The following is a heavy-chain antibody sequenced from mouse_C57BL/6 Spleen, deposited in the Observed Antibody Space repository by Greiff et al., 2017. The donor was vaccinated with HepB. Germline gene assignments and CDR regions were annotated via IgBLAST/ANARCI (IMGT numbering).Heavy chain of an antibody. CDR2: INPYNGGT. CDR3: ARARDYDKGGAFDY. J-gene: IGHJ2*01. Sequence: EVQLQQSGPVLVKPGASVKMSCKASGYTFTDYYMNWVKQSHGKSLEWIGVINPYNGGTSYNQKFKGKATLTVDKSSSTAYMELNSLTSEDSAVYYCARARDYDKGGAFDYWGQGTTLTVSS. D-gene: IGHD2-4*01. CDR1: GYTFTDYY. V-gene: IGHV1-19*01.